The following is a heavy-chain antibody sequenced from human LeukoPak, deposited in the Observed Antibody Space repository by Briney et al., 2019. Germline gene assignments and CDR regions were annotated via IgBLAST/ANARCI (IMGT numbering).Heavy chain of an antibody. J-gene: IGHJ5*02. CDR1: GFTFSSYG. V-gene: IGHV3-23*01. Sequence: PGGSLRLSCAASGFTFSSYGMHWVRQAPGKGLEWVSAISGSGGSTYYADSVKGRFTISRDNSKNTLYLQMNSLRAEDTAVYYCAKWGVTMIVVPIRGSWFDPWGQGTLVTVSS. CDR2: ISGSGGST. D-gene: IGHD3-22*01. CDR3: AKWGVTMIVVPIRGSWFDP.